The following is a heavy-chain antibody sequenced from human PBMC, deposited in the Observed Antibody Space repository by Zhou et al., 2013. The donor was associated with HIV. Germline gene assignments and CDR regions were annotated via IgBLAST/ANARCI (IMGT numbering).Heavy chain of an antibody. CDR3: ARDIRLRENWFDP. CDR1: GYTFTSYG. Sequence: QVQLVQSGAEVKKPGASVKVSCKASGYTFTSYGISWVRQAAGQGLEWMGWISAYYGNTDYAQKFQGRVTLTTDTSTSTAYMELSRLRSDDTAVYYCARDIRLRENWFDPGAREPWSPSPQ. V-gene: IGHV1-18*01. D-gene: IGHD4-17*01. CDR2: ISAYYGNT. J-gene: IGHJ5*02.